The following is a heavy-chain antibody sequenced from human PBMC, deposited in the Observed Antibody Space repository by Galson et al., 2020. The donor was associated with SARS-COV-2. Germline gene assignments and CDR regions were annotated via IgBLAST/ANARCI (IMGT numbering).Heavy chain of an antibody. CDR3: ARTWGTTVVTSYFDD. CDR2: IYPGDSDT. Sequence: GESLKISCKGSGYSFTSYWIGWVRQMPGKGLEWMGIIYPGDSDTRYSPSFQGQVTISADKSISTAYLQWSSLKASDTAMDYCARTWGTTVVTSYFDDWGQGTLVTVSS. D-gene: IGHD4-17*01. V-gene: IGHV5-51*01. J-gene: IGHJ4*02. CDR1: GYSFTSYW.